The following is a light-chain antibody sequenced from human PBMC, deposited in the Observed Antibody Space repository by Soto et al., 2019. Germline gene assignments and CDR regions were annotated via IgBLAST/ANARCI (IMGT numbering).Light chain of an antibody. CDR3: QQYNNWPAYT. CDR1: QSVSSN. CDR2: GGS. V-gene: IGKV3-15*01. Sequence: EIVMTQSPATLSVSPGERATLSCSASQSVSSNLAWYQQNPGQAPRLLIYGGSTRATGIPARFSGSGSGTEYNLTLSSLQSEDFGEYYCQQYNNWPAYTFGQGTKLEIK. J-gene: IGKJ2*01.